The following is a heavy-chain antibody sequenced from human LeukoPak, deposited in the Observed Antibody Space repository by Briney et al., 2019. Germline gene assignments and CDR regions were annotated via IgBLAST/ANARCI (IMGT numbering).Heavy chain of an antibody. Sequence: PGGSLRLSCAASGFTFSRYGMHWVREAPGKGLEWVALISYDGSNKYYADSVKGRFTISRDNAKNSLYLQMNTLRAEDTAVYYCAKGSPPGDWGQGTLVTVSS. V-gene: IGHV3-30*18. D-gene: IGHD3-16*01. CDR3: AKGSPPGD. J-gene: IGHJ4*02. CDR1: GFTFSRYG. CDR2: ISYDGSNK.